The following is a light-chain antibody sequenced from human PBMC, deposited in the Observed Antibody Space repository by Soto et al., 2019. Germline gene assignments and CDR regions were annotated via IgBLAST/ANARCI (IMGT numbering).Light chain of an antibody. CDR1: SSDVGGYNY. CDR3: SSYTGSSTLYV. J-gene: IGLJ1*01. V-gene: IGLV2-14*01. CDR2: EVS. Sequence: QSALTQPASVSGSPGQSITISCTGTSSDVGGYNYVSWYQQHPGKAPKLMIYEVSHRPSGVSNRFSGSKSGNTASLTISGLQAEDEADYYCSSYTGSSTLYVFGTGTKVTVL.